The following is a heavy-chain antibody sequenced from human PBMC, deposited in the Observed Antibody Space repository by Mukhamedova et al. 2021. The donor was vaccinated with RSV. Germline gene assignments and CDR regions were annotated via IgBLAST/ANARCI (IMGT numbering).Heavy chain of an antibody. Sequence: WVAVISYDGSNKYYADSVKGRFTISRDNSKNTLYLQMNSLRAEDTAVYYCARDFVYCSSTSCYSGWLDPWGQGTLVTVSS. J-gene: IGHJ5*02. CDR3: ARDFVYCSSTSCYSGWLDP. D-gene: IGHD2-2*01. V-gene: IGHV3-30*01. CDR2: ISYDGSNK.